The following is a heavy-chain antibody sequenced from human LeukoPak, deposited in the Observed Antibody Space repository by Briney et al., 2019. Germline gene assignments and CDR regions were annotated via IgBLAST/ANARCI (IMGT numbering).Heavy chain of an antibody. CDR2: ISYDASKN. D-gene: IGHD2-21*01. J-gene: IGHJ3*02. CDR1: GFTFSTYA. V-gene: IGHV3-30*04. CDR3: AREITHSI. Sequence: PGTSLRLSCEASGFTFSTYAMHWVRQAPGKGLEWVAVISYDASKNYYADSVRGRFTISRDNSKNTLYLQMTSLRAEDTAVYYCAREITHSIWGQGTMVTVSS.